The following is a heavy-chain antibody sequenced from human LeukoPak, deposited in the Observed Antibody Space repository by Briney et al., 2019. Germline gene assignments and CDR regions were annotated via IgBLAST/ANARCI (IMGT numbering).Heavy chain of an antibody. V-gene: IGHV3-21*04. CDR3: AKDIGYSGYEYFDY. CDR1: GFTFSSYS. CDR2: ISSSSSYI. Sequence: GGSLRLSCAASGFTFSSYSMNWVRQAPGKGLEWVSSISSSSSYIYYADSVKGRFTISRDNAKNSLYLQMNSLRAEDTALYYCAKDIGYSGYEYFDYWGQGTLVTVSS. J-gene: IGHJ4*02. D-gene: IGHD5-12*01.